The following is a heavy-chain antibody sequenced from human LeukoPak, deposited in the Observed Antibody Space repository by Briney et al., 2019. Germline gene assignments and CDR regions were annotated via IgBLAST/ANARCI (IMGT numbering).Heavy chain of an antibody. CDR1: GFIFGGYW. CDR2: TNPDGSIK. Sequence: GGSLRLSCEASGFIFGGYWMSWVRQAPGRGLEWVANTNPDGSIKYYVDSVNGRFTISRDNAKNSLYLQMNSLRAEDTAVYYCVSGFLQWLYWGQGTLVTVSS. CDR3: VSGFLQWLY. D-gene: IGHD3-3*01. V-gene: IGHV3-7*01. J-gene: IGHJ4*02.